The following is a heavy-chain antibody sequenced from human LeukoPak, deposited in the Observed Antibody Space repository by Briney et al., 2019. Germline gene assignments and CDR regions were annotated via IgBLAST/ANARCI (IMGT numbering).Heavy chain of an antibody. D-gene: IGHD2-21*02. CDR2: ISISGDGT. Sequence: GGSLRLSCAASGFTFTRYALSWVRQAPGKGLEWVSAISISGDGTYYADSVKGRFTISRDNSRNVLFLQMNSLTTEDTAVYYCAKDLLFPKFGSESWGQGTLVTVSS. CDR1: GFTFTRYA. V-gene: IGHV3-23*01. CDR3: AKDLLFPKFGSES. J-gene: IGHJ5*02.